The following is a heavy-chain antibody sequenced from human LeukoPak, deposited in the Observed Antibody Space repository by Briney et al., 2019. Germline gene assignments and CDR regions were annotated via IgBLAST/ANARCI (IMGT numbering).Heavy chain of an antibody. Sequence: PGGSLRLSCEASGFTFSSYAMSWVRLAPGKGLEWVSGISGGGGGTYYADSVKGRFTISRDNSKNTLYLQMNGLRAEDTAVYYCARKYYYMDVWGKGTTVTVSS. CDR1: GFTFSSYA. J-gene: IGHJ6*03. CDR3: ARKYYYMDV. CDR2: ISGGGGGT. V-gene: IGHV3-23*01.